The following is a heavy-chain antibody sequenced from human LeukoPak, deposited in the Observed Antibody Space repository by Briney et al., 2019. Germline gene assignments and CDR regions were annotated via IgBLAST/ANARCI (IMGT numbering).Heavy chain of an antibody. J-gene: IGHJ4*02. V-gene: IGHV3-30-3*01. CDR2: ISYDGSNK. Sequence: PGRSLRLSCAASGFTFSSYAMHWVRQAPGKGLEWVAVISYDGSNKYYADSVKGRFTIPRDNSKNTLYLQMNSLRAEDTAVYYCAKGYCSGGSCYPSALDYWGQGTLVTVSS. D-gene: IGHD2-15*01. CDR3: AKGYCSGGSCYPSALDY. CDR1: GFTFSSYA.